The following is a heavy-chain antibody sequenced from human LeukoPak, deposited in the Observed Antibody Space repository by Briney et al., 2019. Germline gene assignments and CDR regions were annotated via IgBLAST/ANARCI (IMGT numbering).Heavy chain of an antibody. D-gene: IGHD3-9*01. Sequence: GASVRVSCKASGYTFTGYYMHWVRQAPGQGLEWMGWINPNSGGTNYAQKLQGRVTMTTDTSTSTAYMELRSLRSDDTAVYYCARYYDILTGSHYFDYWGQGTLVTVSS. J-gene: IGHJ4*02. CDR3: ARYYDILTGSHYFDY. CDR2: INPNSGGT. V-gene: IGHV1-2*02. CDR1: GYTFTGYY.